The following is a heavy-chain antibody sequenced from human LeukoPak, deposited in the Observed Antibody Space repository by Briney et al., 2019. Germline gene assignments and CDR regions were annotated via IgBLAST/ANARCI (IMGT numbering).Heavy chain of an antibody. CDR1: GYTFTSYG. CDR3: ATGHPAGNRDAFDI. D-gene: IGHD1-14*01. V-gene: IGHV1-18*01. CDR2: ISAYNGNT. J-gene: IGHJ3*02. Sequence: ASVKVSCKASGYTFTSYGISWVRQAPGQGLEWMGWISAYNGNTNYAQKLQGRVTMTTDTSTSTAYMELSSLRSEDTAVYYCATGHPAGNRDAFDIWGQGTMVTVSS.